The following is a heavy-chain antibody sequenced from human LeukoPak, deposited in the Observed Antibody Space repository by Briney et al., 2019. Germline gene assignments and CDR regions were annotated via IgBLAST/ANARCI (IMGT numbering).Heavy chain of an antibody. J-gene: IGHJ5*02. V-gene: IGHV1-2*02. CDR1: GYTFSDYY. CDR2: INPHNGDT. D-gene: IGHD5-24*01. Sequence: ASVKVSCKASGYTFSDYYIHWVRQAPGQGLEWIGWINPHNGDTNYAQKFQGRVTVTRDTSISTASMQLSRLTSDDTAIYHCARDSGGSPEFRSNVEGAINWLDPWGQGTLVTVSS. CDR3: ARDSGGSPEFRSNVEGAINWLDP.